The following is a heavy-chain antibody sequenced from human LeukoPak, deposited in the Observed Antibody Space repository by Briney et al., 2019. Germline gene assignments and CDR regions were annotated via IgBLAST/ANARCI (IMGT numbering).Heavy chain of an antibody. D-gene: IGHD1-26*01. CDR2: ISGSGGST. V-gene: IGHV3-23*01. J-gene: IGHJ4*02. Sequence: GSLRLSCAASGFTFSSYAMSWVRQAPGKGLEWVSAISGSGGSTYYADSVKGRFTISRDKSKNTLYLQMNSLRAEDTAVYYCAKGSDSGSYYGFDYWGQGTLVTVSS. CDR1: GFTFSSYA. CDR3: AKGSDSGSYYGFDY.